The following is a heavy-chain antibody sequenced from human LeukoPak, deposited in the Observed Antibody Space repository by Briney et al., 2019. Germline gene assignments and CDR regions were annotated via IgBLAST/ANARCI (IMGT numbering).Heavy chain of an antibody. Sequence: PGGSLRLSCAASGFTFSDYYMSWIRQAPGKGLEWVSYISSSSSYTNYADSVKGRFTISRDNAKNSLYLQMNSLRAEDTAVYYCARDLDYGGRSNFDHWGQGTLVTVSS. V-gene: IGHV3-11*05. CDR1: GFTFSDYY. CDR3: ARDLDYGGRSNFDH. CDR2: ISSSSSYT. J-gene: IGHJ4*02. D-gene: IGHD4-23*01.